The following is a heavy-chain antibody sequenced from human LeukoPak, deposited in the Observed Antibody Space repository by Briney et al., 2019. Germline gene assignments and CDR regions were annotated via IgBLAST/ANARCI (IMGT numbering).Heavy chain of an antibody. CDR3: ARVGRPRYCSSTSCPPPLLRFHSPMDV. J-gene: IGHJ6*04. V-gene: IGHV4-34*01. D-gene: IGHD2-2*01. CDR2: INHSGST. Sequence: SETLSLTCAVYGGSFSGYYWSWIRQPPGKGLEWIGEINHSGSTNYNPSLKSRVTISVDTSKNQFSLKLSSVAAADTAVYYCARVGRPRYCSSTSCPPPLLRFHSPMDVWGKGTTVTVSS. CDR1: GGSFSGYY.